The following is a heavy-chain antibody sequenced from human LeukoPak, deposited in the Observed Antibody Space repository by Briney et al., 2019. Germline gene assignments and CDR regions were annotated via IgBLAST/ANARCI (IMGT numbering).Heavy chain of an antibody. D-gene: IGHD3-22*01. CDR1: GGSISGYY. V-gene: IGHV4-59*01. Sequence: PSETLSLTCTVSGGSISGYYRSWIRQPPGKGLEWIAYIYYNGISNYNPSLKSRVIISVDSSKNQFSLKLTSVTAADTAVYYCARGHYYDSSGYYSHFDYWGQGTLVTVSS. J-gene: IGHJ4*02. CDR2: IYYNGIS. CDR3: ARGHYYDSSGYYSHFDY.